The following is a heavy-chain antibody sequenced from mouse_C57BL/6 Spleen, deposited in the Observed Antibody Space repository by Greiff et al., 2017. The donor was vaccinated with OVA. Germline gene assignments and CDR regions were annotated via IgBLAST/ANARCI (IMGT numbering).Heavy chain of an antibody. V-gene: IGHV14-2*01. CDR3: ARFPHYGSSYGYFDV. J-gene: IGHJ1*03. CDR1: GFNIKDYY. CDR2: IDPEDGEN. Sequence: EVQLQQSGAELVKPGASVTLSCTASGFNIKDYYMHWVKQRTEQGLERIGRIDPEDGENNYAPKFQGKATITADTSSNTAYLQLSSLTSEDTAVYYCARFPHYGSSYGYFDVWGTGTTVTVSS. D-gene: IGHD1-1*01.